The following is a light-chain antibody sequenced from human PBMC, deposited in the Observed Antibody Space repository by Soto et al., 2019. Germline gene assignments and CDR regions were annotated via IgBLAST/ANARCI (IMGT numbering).Light chain of an antibody. CDR3: CSYAGGYTHAV. J-gene: IGLJ2*01. V-gene: IGLV2-11*01. Sequence: QSVLTQPRSVSGPPGQSVSISCSGTSSDVGTYNYVSWYQQHPGKAPKLTIYDVSKRPSGVPDRFSGSKSGNTASLTISGLQAEDEADYYCCSYAGGYTHAVFGGGTQLTVL. CDR2: DVS. CDR1: SSDVGTYNY.